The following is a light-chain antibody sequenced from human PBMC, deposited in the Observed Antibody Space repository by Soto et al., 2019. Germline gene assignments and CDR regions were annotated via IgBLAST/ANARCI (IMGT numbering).Light chain of an antibody. V-gene: IGLV2-14*01. CDR3: ASYRSANTLVV. CDR1: SSDFGGYNF. Sequence: QSVLTQPASVSGSPGQSITISCTGTSSDFGGYNFASWYQHRPGKAPKLMIYAVSNRPSGVSNRFSGSKSGMTASLTISGLQPEDEADYFCASYRSANTLVVFGTGTKVTVL. J-gene: IGLJ1*01. CDR2: AVS.